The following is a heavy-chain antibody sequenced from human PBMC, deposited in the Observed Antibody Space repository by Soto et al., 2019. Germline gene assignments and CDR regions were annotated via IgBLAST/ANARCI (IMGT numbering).Heavy chain of an antibody. J-gene: IGHJ4*02. CDR3: ARVASSSSWHIPHFDQ. CDR2: IWYDGSTE. Sequence: PGGSLRLSCAASGFMFRSYAMHWVRQAPGKGLEWVAGIWYDGSTEYYGDSVKGRYSISRDNSKNMLDLQMNSLRAEDTAVYYCARVASSSSWHIPHFDQWGQGTLVTVSS. CDR1: GFMFRSYA. D-gene: IGHD6-13*01. V-gene: IGHV3-33*01.